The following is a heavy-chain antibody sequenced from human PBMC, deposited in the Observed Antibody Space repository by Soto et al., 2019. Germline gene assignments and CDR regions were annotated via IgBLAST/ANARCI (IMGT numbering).Heavy chain of an antibody. D-gene: IGHD2-2*02. Sequence: EVQLVESGGGLVQPGGSLRLSCAASGFTFNNYWMSWVRQAPGKGLEWVANIKQDGSEKYYVDSVKGRFTISRDNAKNSLYLQMNGLRAEDTAVYYCARDPLLYCSSGRCYMGDTFDIWGQGTMVTVSS. J-gene: IGHJ3*02. CDR3: ARDPLLYCSSGRCYMGDTFDI. CDR1: GFTFNNYW. V-gene: IGHV3-7*05. CDR2: IKQDGSEK.